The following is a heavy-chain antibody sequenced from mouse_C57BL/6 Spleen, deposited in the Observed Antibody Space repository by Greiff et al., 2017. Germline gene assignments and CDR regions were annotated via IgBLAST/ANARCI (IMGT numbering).Heavy chain of an antibody. Sequence: VQMQQSGPELVKPGASVKISCKASGYSFTGYYMNWVKQSPEKSLEWMGEINPSTGGTTYNQKFKAKATLTVDKSSSTAYMQLKSLTSEDSAVYYCARSAKVSSTDYFDYWGQGTTLTVSS. V-gene: IGHV1-42*01. CDR1: GYSFTGYY. CDR3: ARSAKVSSTDYFDY. J-gene: IGHJ2*01. CDR2: INPSTGGT. D-gene: IGHD1-1*01.